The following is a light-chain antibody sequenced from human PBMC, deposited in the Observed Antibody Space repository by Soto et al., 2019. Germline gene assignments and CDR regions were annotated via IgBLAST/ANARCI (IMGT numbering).Light chain of an antibody. CDR3: QQYGSSLFS. CDR2: AAS. V-gene: IGKV3-20*01. CDR1: QSVSSSF. Sequence: EIMLTQSPATLSLSPGERATLSCRSSQSVSSSFLAWYQQKPGQAPRLLIYAASSRATGIPDRFSGSGSGTDFTLTISSLEPEDFAVYYCQQYGSSLFSFGPGTKVDIK. J-gene: IGKJ3*01.